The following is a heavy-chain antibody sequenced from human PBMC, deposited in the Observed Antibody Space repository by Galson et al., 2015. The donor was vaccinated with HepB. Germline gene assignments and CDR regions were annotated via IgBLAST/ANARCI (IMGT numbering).Heavy chain of an antibody. V-gene: IGHV3-49*04. CDR2: IRSKAYGGTT. D-gene: IGHD3-16*01. Sequence: SLRLSCAASGFTFGDYAMSWVRQAPGKGLEWVGFIRSKAYGGTTEYAASVKGRFTISRDDSKSIAYLQMNSLKTEDTAVYYCTRDLGAAGGPNWFDPWGQGTLVTVSS. CDR1: GFTFGDYA. CDR3: TRDLGAAGGPNWFDP. J-gene: IGHJ5*02.